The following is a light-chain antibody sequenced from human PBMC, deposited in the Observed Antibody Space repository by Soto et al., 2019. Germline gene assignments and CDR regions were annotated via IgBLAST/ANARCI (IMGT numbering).Light chain of an antibody. J-gene: IGKJ4*01. Sequence: EIVLTQSPDTLSLSPGERATLSCRASQSVSSSFLAWYHQKPGQAPRLLIYRASSRATGIPDRFTGSGSGTDFTLTISRLELEDFAVYYCQQYESSPLTFGGGTKVEIK. CDR2: RAS. CDR3: QQYESSPLT. CDR1: QSVSSSF. V-gene: IGKV3-20*01.